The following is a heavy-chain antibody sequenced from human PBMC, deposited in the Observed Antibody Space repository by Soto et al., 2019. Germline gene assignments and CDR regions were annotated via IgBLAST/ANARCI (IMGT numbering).Heavy chain of an antibody. CDR2: ISGTGSPT. CDR3: VRDKAVTGNFAY. J-gene: IGHJ4*02. V-gene: IGHV3-23*01. CDR1: GFTFSSYA. Sequence: PGGSLRLSCAASGFTFSSYAMTWVRQAPGRGLEWVSAISGTGSPTYYADSVKGRFTISRDNSKNTLYLQMNSLRDEDTALYYCVRDKAVTGNFAYWGRGTLVTVSS. D-gene: IGHD2-21*02.